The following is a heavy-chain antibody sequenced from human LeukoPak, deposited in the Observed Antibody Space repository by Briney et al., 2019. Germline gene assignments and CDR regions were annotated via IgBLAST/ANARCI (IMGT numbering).Heavy chain of an antibody. Sequence: GGSLRLSCAAAGFTFTSHGMHWVRQAPGKGLEWVAFIRSDGTNKYYADSVKGRFTISRDISKNTLYLQMNSLRAEDTAVYYCAKGGERGTFYFDYWGQGTLVTVSS. V-gene: IGHV3-30*02. CDR2: IRSDGTNK. CDR3: AKGGERGTFYFDY. J-gene: IGHJ4*02. CDR1: GFTFTSHG. D-gene: IGHD1-1*01.